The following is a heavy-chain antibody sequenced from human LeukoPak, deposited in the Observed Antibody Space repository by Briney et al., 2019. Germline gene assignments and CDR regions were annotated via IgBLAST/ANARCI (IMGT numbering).Heavy chain of an antibody. CDR2: ISSTSSYI. CDR1: GFTFSSYS. V-gene: IGHV3-21*01. J-gene: IGHJ4*02. Sequence: PGGSLRLSCAASGFTFSSYSMNWVRQAPGKGLEWVSSISSTSSYIYYADSLKGRFTIPRDNAKNSLYLQMNSLRVEDTAVYYCARDVRWLQLRGYFDYWGQGTLVTVSS. CDR3: ARDVRWLQLRGYFDY. D-gene: IGHD5-24*01.